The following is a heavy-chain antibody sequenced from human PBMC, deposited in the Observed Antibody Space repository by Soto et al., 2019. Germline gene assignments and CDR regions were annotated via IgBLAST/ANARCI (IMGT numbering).Heavy chain of an antibody. CDR3: ARGTRNTAMVKLMVQSGYYYGMDV. CDR1: GFTFSSYA. Sequence: QVQLVESGGGVVQPGRSLRLSCAASGFTFSSYAMHWVRQAPGKGLEWVAVISYDGSNKYYADSVKGRFTISRDNSKNTLYLPMNSLRAEDQAVYYCARGTRNTAMVKLMVQSGYYYGMDVWGQGTTVTVSS. CDR2: ISYDGSNK. D-gene: IGHD5-18*01. J-gene: IGHJ6*02. V-gene: IGHV3-30-3*01.